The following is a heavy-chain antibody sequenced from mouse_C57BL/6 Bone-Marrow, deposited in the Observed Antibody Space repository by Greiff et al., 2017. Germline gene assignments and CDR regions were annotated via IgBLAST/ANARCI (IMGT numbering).Heavy chain of an antibody. CDR2: ISSGGSYT. Sequence: EVMLVESGGDLVKPGGSLKLSCAASGFTFSSYGMSWVRQTPDKRLEWVATISSGGSYTSYPDSVKGRFTISRDNAKNTLYLQMSSLKSEDTAMYYCAGLLRSGRFAYWGQGTLVTVSA. J-gene: IGHJ3*01. V-gene: IGHV5-6*01. CDR3: AGLLRSGRFAY. CDR1: GFTFSSYG. D-gene: IGHD1-1*01.